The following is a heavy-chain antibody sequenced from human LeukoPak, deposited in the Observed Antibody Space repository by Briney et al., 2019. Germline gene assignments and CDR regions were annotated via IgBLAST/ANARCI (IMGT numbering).Heavy chain of an antibody. CDR3: ARDLVTVTKGFDI. V-gene: IGHV4-59*11. CDR2: ISYIGTT. J-gene: IGHJ3*02. D-gene: IGHD4-17*01. Sequence: SETLSLTCAVSGDSFSSHYWTWIRQPPGRGLEWIGYISYIGTTNYNPSLKSRVTISIDTSKNQFSLKLSSVTTAHTAVYYGARDLVTVTKGFDIWGLGTMVSVSS. CDR1: GDSFSSHY.